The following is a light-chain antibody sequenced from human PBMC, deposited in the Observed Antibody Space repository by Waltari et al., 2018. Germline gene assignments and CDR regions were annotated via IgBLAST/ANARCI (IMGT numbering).Light chain of an antibody. CDR1: QGPRHSNGYNY. Sequence: LTQSPLSLSVTPGQSASIPARLSQGPRHSNGYNYLDWYVQKPGQSPQLLIYLGSSRASGVPDRFSCFGSGTDFTLTISRVEAEDVGIYYCMQALQSPFTFGPGTKVEIK. CDR2: LGS. CDR3: MQALQSPFT. J-gene: IGKJ3*01. V-gene: IGKV2-28*01.